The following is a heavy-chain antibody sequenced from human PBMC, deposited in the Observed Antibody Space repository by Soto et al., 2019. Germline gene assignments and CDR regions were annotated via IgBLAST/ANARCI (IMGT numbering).Heavy chain of an antibody. CDR3: EIRTSVFGGVAMGGLDV. Sequence: QVQLVQSGAELKKPGSSVRVSCQASGGTFSSYSVNWVRQAPGQGLEWMGGIIPIFPTADHAQRFQGRVTITEDKSTNTAYMELSSLRSDDTAVYYCEIRTSVFGGVAMGGLDVWGQGTTVTVSS. V-gene: IGHV1-69*14. CDR1: GGTFSSYS. J-gene: IGHJ6*01. CDR2: IIPIFPTA. D-gene: IGHD3-3*01.